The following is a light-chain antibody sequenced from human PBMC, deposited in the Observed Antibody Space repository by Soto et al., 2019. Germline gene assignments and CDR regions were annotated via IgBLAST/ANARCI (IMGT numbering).Light chain of an antibody. CDR1: SGHSSYA. CDR3: QTWDTGARVV. J-gene: IGLJ2*01. CDR2: LSSDGSH. V-gene: IGLV4-69*01. Sequence: QLVLTQSPSASASLGASVKLTCTLSSGHSSYAIAWHQQQPEKGPRYLMKLSSDGSHSKGDGIPDRFSGSSSGAERYLTMSSLPAEDEADYYCQTWDTGARVVFGGGTKLTVL.